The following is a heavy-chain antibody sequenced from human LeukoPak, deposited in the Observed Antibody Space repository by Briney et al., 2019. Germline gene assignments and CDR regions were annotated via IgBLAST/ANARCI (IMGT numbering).Heavy chain of an antibody. J-gene: IGHJ4*02. V-gene: IGHV5-51*01. CDR1: GYSFTSYW. D-gene: IGHD2-15*01. CDR3: ARFVGACSGGSCYSDY. CDR2: IYPGDSDT. Sequence: KISCKGSGYSFTSYWIGWVRQMPGKGLEWMGIIYPGDSDTRYSPSFQGQVTISADKSINTAYLQWNSLKASDTAMYYCARFVGACSGGSCYSDYWGQGTLVTVSS.